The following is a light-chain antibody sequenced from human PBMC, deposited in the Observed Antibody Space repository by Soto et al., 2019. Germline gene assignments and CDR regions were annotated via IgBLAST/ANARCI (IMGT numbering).Light chain of an antibody. V-gene: IGKV1-5*03. CDR3: QQYNSYSQT. Sequence: DIQMTQSPPTLSASVGDRVTITCRASQGIRNDLGWYQQKPGKAPKPLIYKASSLESGVPSRFSGSGSGTEFTLTISSLQPDDFATYYCQQYNSYSQTFGQGTKVDIK. CDR2: KAS. CDR1: QGIRND. J-gene: IGKJ1*01.